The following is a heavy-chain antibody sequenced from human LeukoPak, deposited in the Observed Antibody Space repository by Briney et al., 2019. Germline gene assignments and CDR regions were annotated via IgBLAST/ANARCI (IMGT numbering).Heavy chain of an antibody. D-gene: IGHD3-10*01. Sequence: TGGSLRLSCAASGFAFRSYSMNWVRQAPGKGLEWVSSITSGSDYIYYADSVKGRFTISRDNSKNTLYLQMNSLRAEDTAVYYCARVTGPCDYWGQGTLVTVSS. CDR2: ITSGSDYI. V-gene: IGHV3-21*04. J-gene: IGHJ4*02. CDR1: GFAFRSYS. CDR3: ARVTGPCDY.